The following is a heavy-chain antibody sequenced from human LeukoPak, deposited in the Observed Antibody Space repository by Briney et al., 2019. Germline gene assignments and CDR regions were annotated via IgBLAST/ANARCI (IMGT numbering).Heavy chain of an antibody. CDR2: IWYDGSHK. Sequence: PGRSLRLSCAASGFTFGHYGMHWVRQAPGKGLEWVAVIWYDGSHKYYADSVKGRFTISRDNSKNTLYLQMNSLRAEDTAVYYCAKTGYVDAFDIWGQGTMVTVSS. CDR3: AKTGYVDAFDI. CDR1: GFTFGHYG. J-gene: IGHJ3*02. V-gene: IGHV3-33*06. D-gene: IGHD3-9*01.